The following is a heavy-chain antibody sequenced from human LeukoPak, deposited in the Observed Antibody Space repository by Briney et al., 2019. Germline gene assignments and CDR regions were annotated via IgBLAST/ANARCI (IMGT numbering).Heavy chain of an antibody. CDR2: ISTSVDTT. D-gene: IGHD4-17*01. J-gene: IGHJ4*02. Sequence: GGSLRLSCAASGFTFKNYAMSWVPQAPGKGLQWVSVISTSVDTTDYAESVKGRFTIARDNFKTTLYLQMNSLRVEDTAVYYCAKDVIQYGDYGYDYWGQGTLVTVSS. CDR3: AKDVIQYGDYGYDY. CDR1: GFTFKNYA. V-gene: IGHV3-23*01.